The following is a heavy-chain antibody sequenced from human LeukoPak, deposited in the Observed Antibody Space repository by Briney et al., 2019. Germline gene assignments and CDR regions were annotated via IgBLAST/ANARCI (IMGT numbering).Heavy chain of an antibody. CDR3: ARAIAARSGAFDI. V-gene: IGHV1-46*01. Sequence: ASVKVSCKASGYTFTSYAMNWVRQAPGQGLEWMGIINPSGGSTSYAQKFQGRVTMTRDTSTSTVYMELSSLRSEDTAVYYCARAIAARSGAFDIWGQGTMVTVSS. J-gene: IGHJ3*02. CDR1: GYTFTSYA. D-gene: IGHD6-6*01. CDR2: INPSGGST.